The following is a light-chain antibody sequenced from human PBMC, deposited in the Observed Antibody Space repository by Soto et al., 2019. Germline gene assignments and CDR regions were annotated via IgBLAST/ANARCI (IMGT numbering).Light chain of an antibody. CDR1: SSDVGGYNY. Sequence: QLVLTQPPSASGSPGQSVTISCTGTSSDVGGYNYVSWYQQHPGKAPKLMIYEVSKRPSGVPDRFSGSNSGNTASLTVSGLQAEDEADYYCSAYAVSNKVFGGGTKLTVL. J-gene: IGLJ2*01. CDR2: EVS. V-gene: IGLV2-8*01. CDR3: SAYAVSNKV.